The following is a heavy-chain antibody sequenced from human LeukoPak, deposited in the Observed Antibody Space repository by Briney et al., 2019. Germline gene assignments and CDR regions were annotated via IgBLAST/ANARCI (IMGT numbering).Heavy chain of an antibody. CDR1: GFTFSSYG. CDR2: IRYDGSNK. D-gene: IGHD3-10*01. CDR3: ARGQGRYYGSGSYYNLDY. Sequence: QTGGSLRLSCAASGFTFSSYGMHWVRQAPGKGLEWVAFIRYDGSNKYYADSVKGRFTISRDNSKNTLYLQMGSLRAEDMAVYYCARGQGRYYGSGSYYNLDYWGQGTLVTVSS. V-gene: IGHV3-30*02. J-gene: IGHJ4*02.